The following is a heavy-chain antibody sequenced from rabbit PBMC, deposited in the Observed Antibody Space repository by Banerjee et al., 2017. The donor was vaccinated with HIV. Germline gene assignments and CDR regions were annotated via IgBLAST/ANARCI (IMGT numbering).Heavy chain of an antibody. CDR1: GFSFSSSYY. D-gene: IGHD6-1*01. Sequence: QSLEESGGDLVKPGASLTLTCTASGFSFSSSYYMFWVRQAPGKGLELIACIYTSSGSTWYASWVNGRFTISKTSSTTVTLQMTSLTAADTATYFCASSVGYGYASFGLWGPGTLVTVS. CDR3: ASSVGYGYASFGL. V-gene: IGHV1S40*01. J-gene: IGHJ6*01. CDR2: IYTSSGST.